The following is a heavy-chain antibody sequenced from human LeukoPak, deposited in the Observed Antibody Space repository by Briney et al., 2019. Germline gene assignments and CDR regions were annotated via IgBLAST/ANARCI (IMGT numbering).Heavy chain of an antibody. Sequence: QPGGSLRLSCAASGFTFDDYAMHWVRQTPGKGLEWVSHISGDGGSTYFADSVKGRFTVSRDNSKNSLYLQMNRLRPEDTALYYCAKVPSSARGWYRFDYWGQGTLVTVSS. J-gene: IGHJ4*02. CDR2: ISGDGGST. V-gene: IGHV3-43*02. D-gene: IGHD6-19*01. CDR1: GFTFDDYA. CDR3: AKVPSSARGWYRFDY.